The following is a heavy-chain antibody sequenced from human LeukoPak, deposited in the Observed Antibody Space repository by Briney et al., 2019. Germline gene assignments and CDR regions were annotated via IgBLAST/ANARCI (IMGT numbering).Heavy chain of an antibody. CDR3: ARGGGYYYGSGSSDY. J-gene: IGHJ4*02. Sequence: GGSLRLSCAASGFTFSSYSMNWVRQAPGKGLEWVSSISSSSSYIYYADSVKGRFTISRDNAKNSLYLQMNSLRAEDTAVYYCARGGGYYYGSGSSDYWGQGTLVTVSS. CDR1: GFTFSSYS. V-gene: IGHV3-21*01. CDR2: ISSSSSYI. D-gene: IGHD3-10*01.